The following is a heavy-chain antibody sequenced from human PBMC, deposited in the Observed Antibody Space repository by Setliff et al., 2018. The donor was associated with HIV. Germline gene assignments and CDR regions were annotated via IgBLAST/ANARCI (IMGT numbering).Heavy chain of an antibody. J-gene: IGHJ4*02. CDR3: ARIFGFTTASYARGNDY. D-gene: IGHD3-16*01. CDR2: VYYTGTT. CDR1: GGSISSITHY. Sequence: SETLSLTCTVSGGSISSITHYWGWFRQPPGKGLECIGTVYYTGTTYYNSSLESRVTISVDTSRNHFSLKLYSVTAADTAVYYCARIFGFTTASYARGNDYWGRGTLVTVSS. V-gene: IGHV4-39*01.